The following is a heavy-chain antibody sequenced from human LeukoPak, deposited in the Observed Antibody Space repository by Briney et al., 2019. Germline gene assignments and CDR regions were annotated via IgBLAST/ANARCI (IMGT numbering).Heavy chain of an antibody. V-gene: IGHV3-9*01. D-gene: IGHD6-19*01. CDR1: GFTFDDYA. CDR2: ISWNSGSI. CDR3: AKDTVAGTGY. J-gene: IGHJ4*02. Sequence: GGSLRLSGAASGFTFDDYAMHWVRQAPGKGLEWVSGISWNSGSIGYADSVKGRFTISRDNAKNSLYLQMNSLRAEDTALYYCAKDTVAGTGYWGQGTLVTVSS.